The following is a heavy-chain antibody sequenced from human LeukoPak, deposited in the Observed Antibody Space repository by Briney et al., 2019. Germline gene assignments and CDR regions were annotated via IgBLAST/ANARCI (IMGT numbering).Heavy chain of an antibody. J-gene: IGHJ4*02. D-gene: IGHD3-10*01. CDR1: GYTVTGYY. V-gene: IGHV1-2*02. Sequence: GASVKVSCKASGYTVTGYYMYWVRQAPGQGLEWMGWINPNSGGTNYAQKFQGRVTMTRDTSISTAYMELSRLRSDDTAVYYCARDLVTRGVLDYWGQGTLVTVSS. CDR3: ARDLVTRGVLDY. CDR2: INPNSGGT.